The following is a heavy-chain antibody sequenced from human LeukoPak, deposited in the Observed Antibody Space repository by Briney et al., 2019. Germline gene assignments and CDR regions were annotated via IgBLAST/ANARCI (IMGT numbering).Heavy chain of an antibody. D-gene: IGHD5-12*01. J-gene: IGHJ4*02. CDR2: IYYSGST. CDR3: ACQGYSGYDLRY. Sequence: SETLSLICSVSGGSFSSYYWSWIRQPPGKGLEWIGYIYYSGSTNYNPSLKSRVTISVDTSKNQFSLKLSSVTAADTAVYYCACQGYSGYDLRYWGQGTLVTVSS. CDR1: GGSFSSYY. V-gene: IGHV4-59*01.